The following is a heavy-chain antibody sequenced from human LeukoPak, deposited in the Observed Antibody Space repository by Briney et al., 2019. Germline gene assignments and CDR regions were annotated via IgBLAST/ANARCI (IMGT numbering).Heavy chain of an antibody. D-gene: IGHD1-1*01. CDR2: IYYSGST. CDR1: GGSISSYY. Sequence: SETLSLTCTVSGGSISSYYWSWIRQPPGKGLEWIGYIYYSGSTNYNPSLKSRVTISVDTSKNQFSLKLSSVTAADTAVYYCARVSWSPGTSYHYMDVWGKGTTVTVSS. V-gene: IGHV4-59*01. J-gene: IGHJ6*03. CDR3: ARVSWSPGTSYHYMDV.